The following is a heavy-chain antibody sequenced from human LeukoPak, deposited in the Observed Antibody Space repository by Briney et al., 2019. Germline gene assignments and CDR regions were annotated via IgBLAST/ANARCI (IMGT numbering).Heavy chain of an antibody. D-gene: IGHD3-22*01. Sequence: GGSLRLSCAASGFTFSSYGMHWVRQAPGKGLEWVAVISYDGSNKYYADSVKGRFTISRDNSKNTLYLQMNSLRAEDTAVYYCAKYDSSGYQDYYYYGMDVWGQGTTVTVSS. CDR2: ISYDGSNK. J-gene: IGHJ6*02. CDR3: AKYDSSGYQDYYYYGMDV. CDR1: GFTFSSYG. V-gene: IGHV3-30*18.